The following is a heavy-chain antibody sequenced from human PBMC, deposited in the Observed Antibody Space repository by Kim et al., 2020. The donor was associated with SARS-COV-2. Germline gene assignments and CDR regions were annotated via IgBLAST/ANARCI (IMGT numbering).Heavy chain of an antibody. D-gene: IGHD3-3*01. CDR2: IGGSDDTT. CDR1: GFTFKKHA. V-gene: IGHV3-23*01. J-gene: IGHJ4*02. Sequence: GGSLRLSCVTSGFTFKKHAMSWVRQAPGKGLEWVAAIGGSDDTTIYADSVKGRFTIFRDASKSTLYLQMNILRTDDTALYYCAKNPDDFWTGYNIYFDSWGQGTLVTVSS. CDR3: AKNPDDFWTGYNIYFDS.